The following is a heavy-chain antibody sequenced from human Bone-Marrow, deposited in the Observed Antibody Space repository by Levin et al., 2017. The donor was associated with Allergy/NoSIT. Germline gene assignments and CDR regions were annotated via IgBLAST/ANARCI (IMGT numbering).Heavy chain of an antibody. CDR1: GFSFSTSGVG. Sequence: GSGPTLVKPTQTLTLTCTFSGFSFSTSGVGVGWIRQPPGKALDWLALIYWDDDKRYSPSLKSRLTITKDTSKSQVVLTMTNMDPVDTATYYCARLDYGDYVGYSEYWGPGTLVTVSS. CDR2: IYWDDDK. D-gene: IGHD4-17*01. J-gene: IGHJ4*02. CDR3: ARLDYGDYVGYSEY. V-gene: IGHV2-5*02.